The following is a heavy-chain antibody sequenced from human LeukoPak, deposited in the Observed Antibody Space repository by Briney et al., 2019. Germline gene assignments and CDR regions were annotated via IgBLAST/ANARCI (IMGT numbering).Heavy chain of an antibody. CDR3: ARGGYRYDAFDI. D-gene: IGHD3-16*02. V-gene: IGHV3-30-3*01. CDR2: ISYDGSNK. CDR1: GFTFSSSA. Sequence: GGSLRLSCAASGFTFSSSAMEWVRQAPGKGLEWVAVISYDGSNKYYADSVKGRFTISRDNSKNTLYLQMNSLRAEDTAVYYCARGGYRYDAFDIWGQGTMVTVSS. J-gene: IGHJ3*02.